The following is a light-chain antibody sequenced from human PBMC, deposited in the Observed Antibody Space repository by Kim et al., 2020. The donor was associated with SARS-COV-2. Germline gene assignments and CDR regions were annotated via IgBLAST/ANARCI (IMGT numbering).Light chain of an antibody. CDR2: GAS. CDR1: QSVRRSS. CDR3: HQYGGAPNT. J-gene: IGKJ2*01. Sequence: EIVLTQSPGTLSLSPGERATLSCRASQSVRRSSLAWYQQKPGQPPRVLIYGASSRATGVTDRFSASGSGTEFSLTISRLEPEDAAVYYCHQYGGAPNTFGQGTKLEI. V-gene: IGKV3-20*01.